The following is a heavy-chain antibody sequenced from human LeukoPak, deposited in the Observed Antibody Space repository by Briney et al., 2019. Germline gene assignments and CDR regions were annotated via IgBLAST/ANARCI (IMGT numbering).Heavy chain of an antibody. CDR2: IATDGGGT. Sequence: GGSLRLSCSGSGLTLSTYAMHWVRQAPGKGLEYVPAIATDGGGTYYADSVKGRFTISRDKSKNTLYLQMRSLRAEDTAVYYCMTRDTSGYWGQGTLVTASS. J-gene: IGHJ4*02. D-gene: IGHD3-10*01. CDR3: MTRDTSGY. CDR1: GLTLSTYA. V-gene: IGHV3-64D*09.